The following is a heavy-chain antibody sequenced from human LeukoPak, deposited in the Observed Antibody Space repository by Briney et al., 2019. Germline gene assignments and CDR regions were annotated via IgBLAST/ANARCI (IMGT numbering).Heavy chain of an antibody. CDR2: ISSSSSYI. J-gene: IGHJ4*02. D-gene: IGHD4-17*01. CDR1: GSTFSSYS. Sequence: GGSLRLSCAASGSTFSSYSMNWVRQAPGKGLEWVSSISSSSSYIYYADSVKGRFTISRDNAKNSLYLQMNSLRAEDTAVYYCARDGGYGDYRDWGQGTLVTVSS. V-gene: IGHV3-21*01. CDR3: ARDGGYGDYRD.